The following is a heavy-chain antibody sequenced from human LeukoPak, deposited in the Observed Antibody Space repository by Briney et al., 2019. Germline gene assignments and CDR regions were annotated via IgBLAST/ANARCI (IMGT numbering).Heavy chain of an antibody. CDR2: ISGSGGST. J-gene: IGHJ4*02. CDR3: AKGHQDYYDSSGYFFFDY. V-gene: IGHV3-23*01. CDR1: GFTFSSYA. Sequence: GGSLRLSCAASGFTFSSYAMSWVRQAPGKGLEWVSAISGSGGSTYYADSVKGRFTISRDNSKNTLYLQMNSLRAEDTAVYYCAKGHQDYYDSSGYFFFDYWGQGTLVTVSS. D-gene: IGHD3-22*01.